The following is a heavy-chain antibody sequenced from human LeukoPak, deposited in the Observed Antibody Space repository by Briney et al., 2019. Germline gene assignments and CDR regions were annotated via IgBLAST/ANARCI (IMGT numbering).Heavy chain of an antibody. CDR3: ARYYDILTGFDY. D-gene: IGHD3-9*01. J-gene: IGHJ4*02. V-gene: IGHV3-66*01. CDR2: IYSGGTT. Sequence: PGGSLRLSCAASGFTVSNNYLHWVRQAPGKGLEWVSVIYSGGTTYYANSVKGRFTISRDSSKNTMYLQMNSLRVEDTAVYYCARYYDILTGFDYWGQGTLVTVSS. CDR1: GFTVSNNY.